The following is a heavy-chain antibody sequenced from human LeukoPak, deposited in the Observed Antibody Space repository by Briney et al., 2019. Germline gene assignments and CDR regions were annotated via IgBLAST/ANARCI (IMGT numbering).Heavy chain of an antibody. J-gene: IGHJ4*02. V-gene: IGHV3-48*03. D-gene: IGHD4-17*01. CDR1: GFTFSSYE. Sequence: PGGSLRLSCAASGFTFSSYEMNWVRQAPGKELEWVSYISSSGSTIYYADSVKGRFTISRDNAKNTLYLQMNSLGAEDTAVYYCARIDYGDYFDYWGQGTLVTVSS. CDR3: ARIDYGDYFDY. CDR2: ISSSGSTI.